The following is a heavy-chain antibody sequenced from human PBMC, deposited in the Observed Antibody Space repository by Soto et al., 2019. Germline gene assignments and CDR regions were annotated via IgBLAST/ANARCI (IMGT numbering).Heavy chain of an antibody. V-gene: IGHV4-38-2*02. Sequence: SETLSLTCTVSGYSVSGPSYRGCIRQPRGKGPEGIVRVYHGGTNFYNPSLKGRITISVDTSNNKFSLRLRSVTAADTAVYYCAKAHVMVVAGSPFDHWGHGTLVTVSS. CDR1: GYSVSGPSY. D-gene: IGHD6-19*01. CDR2: VYHGGTN. J-gene: IGHJ4*01. CDR3: AKAHVMVVAGSPFDH.